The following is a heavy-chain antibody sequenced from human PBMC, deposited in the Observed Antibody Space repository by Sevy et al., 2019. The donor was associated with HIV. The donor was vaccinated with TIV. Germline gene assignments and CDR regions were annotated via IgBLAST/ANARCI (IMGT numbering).Heavy chain of an antibody. CDR1: GGSISSSSYY. CDR3: ARPYSYHSYGLDV. CDR2: IYYTGST. D-gene: IGHD2-15*01. J-gene: IGHJ6*02. Sequence: SETLSLTCTVSGGSISSSSYYWGWIRQPPGKGLEWIGLIYYTGSTYYNTSLKSRVIISVDRSSNQFSLRLSSVTAADTAVYYCARPYSYHSYGLDVWGQRTTVTVSS. V-gene: IGHV4-39*01.